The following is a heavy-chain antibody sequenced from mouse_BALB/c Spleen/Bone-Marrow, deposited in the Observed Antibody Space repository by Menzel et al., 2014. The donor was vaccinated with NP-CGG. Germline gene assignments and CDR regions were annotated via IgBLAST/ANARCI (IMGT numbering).Heavy chain of an antibody. V-gene: IGHV14-3*02. CDR1: GFNIQDTY. CDR2: IDPANGNT. Sequence: EVQLQQFGAELVKPGASVRLSRTASGFNIQDTYIHWVKQRPEQGLEWIGRIDPANGNTKYDPKFQGKATITADTSSNTAYLQLSSLTSEDTAVYYCASYRLRTYFDYWGQATTLTVSS. J-gene: IGHJ2*01. CDR3: ASYRLRTYFDY. D-gene: IGHD2-14*01.